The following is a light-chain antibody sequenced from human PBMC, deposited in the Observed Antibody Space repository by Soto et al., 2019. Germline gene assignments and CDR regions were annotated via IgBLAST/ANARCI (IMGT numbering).Light chain of an antibody. J-gene: IGKJ3*01. Sequence: EIVLTPYPGTLSLSTGERATLSCRASQSVSSSYLAWYQQKPGQAPRLLIYGASSRATGIPDRFSGSGSGTDFTLTISRLEPEDFAVYYCQQYGSSPISTFGPGTKVDI. V-gene: IGKV3-20*01. CDR1: QSVSSSY. CDR3: QQYGSSPIST. CDR2: GAS.